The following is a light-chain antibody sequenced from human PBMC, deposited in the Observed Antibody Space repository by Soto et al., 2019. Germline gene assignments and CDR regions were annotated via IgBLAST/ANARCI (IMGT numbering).Light chain of an antibody. J-gene: IGLJ7*01. CDR3: SSYTTNTTPV. CDR2: GNS. Sequence: QSVLTQPPSVSGAPGQRVTISCTGSSSNIGAGYDVHWYQQLPGTAPKLLIYGNSNRPSGVPDRFSGSKSGNTASLTISGLQGEDEADYYCSSYTTNTTPVFGGGTQLTVL. CDR1: SSNIGAGYD. V-gene: IGLV1-40*01.